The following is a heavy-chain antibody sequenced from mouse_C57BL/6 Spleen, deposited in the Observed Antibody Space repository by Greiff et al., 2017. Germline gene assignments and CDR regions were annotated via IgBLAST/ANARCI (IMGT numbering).Heavy chain of an antibody. Sequence: QVQLQQPGAELVKPGASVKMSCKASGYTFTSYWITWVKQRPGQGLEWIGDIYPGSGSTNYNEKFKSKATLTVDTSSSTASMQLSSLTSEDSAVYYCARYSGYDAPLYAMDYWGQGTSVTVSS. D-gene: IGHD2-2*01. CDR2: IYPGSGST. CDR1: GYTFTSYW. CDR3: ARYSGYDAPLYAMDY. V-gene: IGHV1-55*01. J-gene: IGHJ4*01.